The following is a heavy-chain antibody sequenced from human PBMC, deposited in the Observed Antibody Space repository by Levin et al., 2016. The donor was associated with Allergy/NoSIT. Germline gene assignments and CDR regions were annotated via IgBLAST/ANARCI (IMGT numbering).Heavy chain of an antibody. Sequence: ASVKVSCKASGYTFTGYYMHWVRQATGQGLEWMGWMNPNSGNTGYAQKFQGRVTMTRNTSISTAYMELSSLRSEDTAVYYCARGRVAGYYYFDYWGQGILVTVSS. CDR2: MNPNSGNT. J-gene: IGHJ4*02. D-gene: IGHD6-19*01. V-gene: IGHV1-8*02. CDR3: ARGRVAGYYYFDY. CDR1: GYTFTGYY.